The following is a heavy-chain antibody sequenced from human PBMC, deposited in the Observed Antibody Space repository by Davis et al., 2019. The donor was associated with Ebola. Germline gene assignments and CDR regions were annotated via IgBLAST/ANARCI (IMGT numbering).Heavy chain of an antibody. Sequence: PGGSLRLSCAASKFTLSSYWMSWVRQAPGKGLEWVATIENDGSKKYYMDSVKGRFTISRDNAKNSLYLQMNSLRAEDTAVYYCARDSGIPVKNQQLAYYYYGMDVWGQGTTVTVSS. CDR2: IENDGSKK. J-gene: IGHJ6*02. D-gene: IGHD6-13*01. CDR3: ARDSGIPVKNQQLAYYYYGMDV. CDR1: KFTLSSYW. V-gene: IGHV3-7*01.